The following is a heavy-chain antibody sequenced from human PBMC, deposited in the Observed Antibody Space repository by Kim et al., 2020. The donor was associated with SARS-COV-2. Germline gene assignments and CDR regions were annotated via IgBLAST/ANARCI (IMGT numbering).Heavy chain of an antibody. CDR1: GFTFSSYA. J-gene: IGHJ4*02. D-gene: IGHD3-10*01. CDR3: AKDRYYYGSGSYNLGYYFDY. CDR2: ISGSGGST. V-gene: IGHV3-23*01. Sequence: GGSLRLSCAASGFTFSSYAMSWVRQAPGKGLEWVSAISGSGGSTYYADSVKGRFTISRDNSKNTLYLQMNSLRAEDTAVYYCAKDRYYYGSGSYNLGYYFDYWGQGTLVTVSS.